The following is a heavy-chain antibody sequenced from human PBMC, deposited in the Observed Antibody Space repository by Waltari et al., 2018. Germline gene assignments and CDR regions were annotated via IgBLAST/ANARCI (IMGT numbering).Heavy chain of an antibody. Sequence: QLQLQESGPGLVKPSETLSLTCTVSGGSISSSSSYWGWTRQPPGKGLEWIGSIYYSGSTYYNPSLKSRVTISVDTSKNQFSLKLSSVTAADTAVYYCESTDYYYYGMDVWGQGTTVTVSS. D-gene: IGHD2-21*02. CDR2: IYYSGST. CDR3: ESTDYYYYGMDV. V-gene: IGHV4-39*07. CDR1: GGSISSSSSY. J-gene: IGHJ6*02.